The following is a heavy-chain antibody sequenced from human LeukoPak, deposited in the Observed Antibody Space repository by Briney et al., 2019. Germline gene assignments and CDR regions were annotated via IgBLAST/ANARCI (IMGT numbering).Heavy chain of an antibody. Sequence: GGSLRLSCAASGLTFSSYAMSWVRQAPGKGLEWVSAISGSGGSTYYADSVKGRFTISRDNSKNTLYLQMNSLRAEDTAVYYCAKASAMIVVVSKHFDYWGQGTLVTVSS. CDR1: GLTFSSYA. CDR2: ISGSGGST. J-gene: IGHJ4*02. CDR3: AKASAMIVVVSKHFDY. V-gene: IGHV3-23*01. D-gene: IGHD3-22*01.